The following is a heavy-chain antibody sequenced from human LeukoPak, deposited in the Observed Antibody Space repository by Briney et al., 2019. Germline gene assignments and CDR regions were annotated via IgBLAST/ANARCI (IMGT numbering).Heavy chain of an antibody. Sequence: SETLSLTCAVYGGSFSGYYWSWIRQPPGKGLEWIGEINHSGSTNYNPSLKSRVTISVDTSKNQFSLKLSSVTAADTAVYYCAGDSTYGLRWGFDPWGQGTLVTVSS. CDR3: AGDSTYGLRWGFDP. CDR2: INHSGST. J-gene: IGHJ5*02. D-gene: IGHD5-12*01. CDR1: GGSFSGYY. V-gene: IGHV4-34*01.